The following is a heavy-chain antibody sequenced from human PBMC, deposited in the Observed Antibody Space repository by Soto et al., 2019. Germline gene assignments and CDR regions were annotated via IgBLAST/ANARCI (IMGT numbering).Heavy chain of an antibody. Sequence: GGSLRLSCAASGFTFSSYAMHWVRQAPGKGLEHVSAISSNGGSTYYANSVKGRFTISRDNSKNTLYLQMGSLRAEDMAVYYCAREGGGYYFAYWGQGTLVTVSS. J-gene: IGHJ4*02. V-gene: IGHV3-64*01. CDR2: ISSNGGST. CDR3: AREGGGYYFAY. CDR1: GFTFSSYA. D-gene: IGHD3-16*01.